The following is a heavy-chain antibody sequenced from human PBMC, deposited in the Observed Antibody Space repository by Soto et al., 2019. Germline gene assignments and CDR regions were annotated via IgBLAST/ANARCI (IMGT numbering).Heavy chain of an antibody. CDR3: ARRGPGTYFDY. Sequence: GGSLRLSCAASGFTFSSYTMNWARQAPGKGLEWVSFISSSGSSIYYADSVKGRFTISRDNAKNSLYLQLNSLRAEDTAVYYCARRGPGTYFDYWGQGTLVTVSS. CDR2: ISSSGSSI. D-gene: IGHD6-13*01. J-gene: IGHJ4*02. V-gene: IGHV3-48*01. CDR1: GFTFSSYT.